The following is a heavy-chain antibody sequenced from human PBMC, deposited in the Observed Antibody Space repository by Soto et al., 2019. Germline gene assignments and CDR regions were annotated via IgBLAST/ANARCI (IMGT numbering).Heavy chain of an antibody. CDR2: IWYDGSNK. CDR3: ARTAVQYYYYYYGMDF. D-gene: IGHD1-1*01. J-gene: IGHJ6*02. V-gene: IGHV3-33*01. Sequence: GGSLRLSCAASGFTFSSYGMHWVRQAPGKGLEWVAVIWYDGSNKYYADSVKGRFTISRDNSKNTLYLQMNSLRAEDTAVYYCARTAVQYYYYYYGMDFWGQGTTVTGSS. CDR1: GFTFSSYG.